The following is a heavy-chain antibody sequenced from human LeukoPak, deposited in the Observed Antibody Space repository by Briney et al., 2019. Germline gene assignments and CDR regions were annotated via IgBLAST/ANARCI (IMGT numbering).Heavy chain of an antibody. CDR1: GGSISSGTFY. Sequence: SETLSLTCTVSGGSISSGTFYWSWIRQPAGMGLEWIGRIFTSGSTYYNPSLKSRVTISVDPSKNQFSLKLSSVTAADTAVYYCARYQAIPSLWVHNWFDPWGQGTLVTVSS. V-gene: IGHV4-61*02. CDR3: ARYQAIPSLWVHNWFDP. J-gene: IGHJ5*02. CDR2: IFTSGST. D-gene: IGHD3-10*01.